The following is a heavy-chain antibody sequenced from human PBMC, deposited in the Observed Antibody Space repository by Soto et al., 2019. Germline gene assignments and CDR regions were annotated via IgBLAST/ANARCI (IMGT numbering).Heavy chain of an antibody. CDR1: GFSFSIYA. V-gene: IGHV3-23*01. J-gene: IGHJ5*02. Sequence: EVQLLESGGGLVQPGGSLRLSCAASGFSFSIYAMTWVRQAPGTGLEWVSAISGSGGSTHYVDSVKGRFTISRDQSKSTLYLQMNSLRAEDTAVYYCVKETRFLGSWGQGTLVTVSS. D-gene: IGHD3-3*01. CDR2: ISGSGGST. CDR3: VKETRFLGS.